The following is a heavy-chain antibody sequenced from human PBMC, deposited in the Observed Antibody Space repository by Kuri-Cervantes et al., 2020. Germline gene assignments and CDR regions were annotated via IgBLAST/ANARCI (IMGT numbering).Heavy chain of an antibody. CDR2: ISYDGSNK. D-gene: IGHD4-11*01. CDR3: ARLNSPYYFDY. V-gene: IGHV3-30*03. CDR1: GFTFSSYG. J-gene: IGHJ4*02. Sequence: GGSLRLSCAASGFTFSSYGMHWVRQAPGKGLEWVAVISYDGSNKYYADSVKGRFTISRDNSKNTVYLQMNSLRAEDTAVYYCARLNSPYYFDYWGQGTLVTVSS.